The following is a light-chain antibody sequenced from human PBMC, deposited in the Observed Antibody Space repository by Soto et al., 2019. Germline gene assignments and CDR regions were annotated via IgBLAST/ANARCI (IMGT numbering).Light chain of an antibody. CDR1: QSLSGN. Sequence: EIVMTQSPATLAVSPGETATLSCRASQSLSGNLAWYQQKPGQAPRLLLFRASTRATGVPARFSGSGSGTEFTLTISGLQFEDFAVYYCQQYSNWPPWTFGPGTKVDIK. CDR2: RAS. CDR3: QQYSNWPPWT. J-gene: IGKJ1*01. V-gene: IGKV3-15*01.